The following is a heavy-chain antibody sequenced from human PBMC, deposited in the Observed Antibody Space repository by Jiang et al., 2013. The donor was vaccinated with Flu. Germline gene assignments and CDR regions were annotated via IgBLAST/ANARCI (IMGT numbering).Heavy chain of an antibody. CDR2: IWYDGGNK. V-gene: IGHV3-33*01. CDR1: GFTFSSYG. Sequence: VQLVESGGGVVQPGRSLRLSCAASGFTFSSYGMHWVRQAPGKGLEWVAVIWYDGGNKYYADSVKGRFTISRDNSKNTLYLQMNSLRAEDTAVYYCARDSYYYDSSGYYLEWYFDLWGRGTLVTVSS. CDR3: ARDSYYYDSSGYYLEWYFDL. J-gene: IGHJ2*01. D-gene: IGHD3-22*01.